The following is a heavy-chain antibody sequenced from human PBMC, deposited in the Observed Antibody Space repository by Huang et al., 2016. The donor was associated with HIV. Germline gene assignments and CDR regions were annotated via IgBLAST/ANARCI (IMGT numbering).Heavy chain of an antibody. V-gene: IGHV5-51*03. CDR3: ARRRRGGFDI. J-gene: IGHJ3*02. Sequence: EVQLVQSGAEVKRPGESLKISCKGSRYNFAGYWIGWVRQMPGKGLEWMGIIYFEDSDARYSPSLQGQVTISADTSLYSSYLQWTSLRASDTAIFYCARRRRGGFDIWGQGTLVTVSS. CDR2: IYFEDSDA. D-gene: IGHD2-15*01. CDR1: RYNFAGYW.